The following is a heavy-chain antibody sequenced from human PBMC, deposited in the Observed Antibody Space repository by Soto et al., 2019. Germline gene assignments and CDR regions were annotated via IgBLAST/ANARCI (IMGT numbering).Heavy chain of an antibody. V-gene: IGHV3-21*01. J-gene: IGHJ6*02. CDR3: ARLGGRRYCSGGSCYSIEKYYYYGMDV. CDR2: ISSSSSYI. Sequence: VQLVESGGGLVKPGGSLRLSCAASGFTFSSYSMNWVRQAPGKGLEWVSSISSSSSYIYYADSVKGRFTISRDNAKNSLYLQMNSLRAEDTAVYYCARLGGRRYCSGGSCYSIEKYYYYGMDVWGQGTTVTVSS. CDR1: GFTFSSYS. D-gene: IGHD2-15*01.